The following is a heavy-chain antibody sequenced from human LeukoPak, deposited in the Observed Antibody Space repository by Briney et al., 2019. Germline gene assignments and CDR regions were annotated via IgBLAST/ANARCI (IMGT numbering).Heavy chain of an antibody. Sequence: ASVKVSCKASGYTFTGYYIHWVRQAPGQGLEWMGRINPNSGGTNYVQKSQGRVTMTRDTSISTAYMELSRLTSDDTAVYYCAREWSYGDYYDYWGQGTLVTVSS. J-gene: IGHJ4*02. CDR1: GYTFTGYY. CDR2: INPNSGGT. CDR3: AREWSYGDYYDY. V-gene: IGHV1-2*06. D-gene: IGHD4-17*01.